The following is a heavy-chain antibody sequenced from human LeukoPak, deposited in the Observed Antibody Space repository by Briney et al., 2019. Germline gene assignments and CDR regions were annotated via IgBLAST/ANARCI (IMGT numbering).Heavy chain of an antibody. CDR2: IYHSGST. Sequence: PSETLSLTCTVSGYSISSGYYWGWIRQPPGKGLEWIGSIYHSGSTYYNPSLKSRVTISVDTSKNQFSLKLSSVTAADTAVYYCARTHYYDSSGYYYAIVGYFDYWGQGTLVTVSS. D-gene: IGHD3-22*01. CDR1: GYSISSGYY. V-gene: IGHV4-38-2*02. J-gene: IGHJ4*02. CDR3: ARTHYYDSSGYYYAIVGYFDY.